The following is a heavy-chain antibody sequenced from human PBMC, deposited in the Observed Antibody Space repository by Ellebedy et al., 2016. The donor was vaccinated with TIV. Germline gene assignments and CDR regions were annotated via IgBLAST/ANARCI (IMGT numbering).Heavy chain of an antibody. Sequence: AASVKVSCKASGYTFSIYDINWVRQDTGQGLEWMGWMNPSTGKSDYAQKYQGRVTMTANTSTSTAYMELSSLTSGDTAVYYCAKGPVGAANWGQGTLVTVSS. D-gene: IGHD1-26*01. CDR3: AKGPVGAAN. J-gene: IGHJ4*02. CDR2: MNPSTGKS. CDR1: GYTFSIYD. V-gene: IGHV1-8*01.